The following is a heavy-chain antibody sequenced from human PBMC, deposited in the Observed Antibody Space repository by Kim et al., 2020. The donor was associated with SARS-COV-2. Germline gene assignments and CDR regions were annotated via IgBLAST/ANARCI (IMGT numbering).Heavy chain of an antibody. Sequence: STPTLKERVTISVDPSRNQFSLQLNSVTAADTAVYYCARARGYSYGSLDYWGQGTLVTVSS. J-gene: IGHJ4*02. D-gene: IGHD5-18*01. V-gene: IGHV4-39*01. CDR3: ARARGYSYGSLDY.